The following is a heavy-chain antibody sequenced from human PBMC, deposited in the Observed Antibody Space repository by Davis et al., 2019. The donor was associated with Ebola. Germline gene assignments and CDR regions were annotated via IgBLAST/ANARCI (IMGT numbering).Heavy chain of an antibody. V-gene: IGHV1-18*01. J-gene: IGHJ6*02. CDR3: ATCTGHYYYYGMDV. CDR2: ISAYNGNT. Sequence: ASVKVSCKASGYTFTSYGISWVRQAPGQGLEWMGWISAYNGNTNYAQKFQGRVTMTRNTSISTAYMELSSLRSEDTAVYYCATCTGHYYYYGMDVWGQGTTVTVSS. D-gene: IGHD2-8*01. CDR1: GYTFTSYG.